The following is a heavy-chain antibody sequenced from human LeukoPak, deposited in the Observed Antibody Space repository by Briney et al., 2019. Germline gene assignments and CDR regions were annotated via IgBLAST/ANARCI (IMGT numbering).Heavy chain of an antibody. V-gene: IGHV1-2*02. Sequence: ASVKVSCKASGYTFTGYYMHWVRQAPGQGLEWMGWINPNSGGTNYAQKFQGRVTMTRDTSISTAYMELSRLRSDDTAVYYCARDAVVVVADNWFDPRGQGTLVTVSS. J-gene: IGHJ5*02. CDR1: GYTFTGYY. CDR3: ARDAVVVVADNWFDP. D-gene: IGHD2-15*01. CDR2: INPNSGGT.